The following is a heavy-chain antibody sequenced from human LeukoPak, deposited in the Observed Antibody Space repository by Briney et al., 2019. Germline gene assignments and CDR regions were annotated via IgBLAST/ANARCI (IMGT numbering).Heavy chain of an antibody. Sequence: PGGSLRLSCAASGFTFSSYSMNWVRQAPGKGLEWVSYISSSGSTIYYADSVKGRFTISRDNAKNSLYLQMNSLRAEDTAVYYCARDVSGLIYHFDYWGQGTLVTVSS. V-gene: IGHV3-48*04. CDR3: ARDVSGLIYHFDY. J-gene: IGHJ4*02. CDR1: GFTFSSYS. D-gene: IGHD2-2*02. CDR2: ISSSGSTI.